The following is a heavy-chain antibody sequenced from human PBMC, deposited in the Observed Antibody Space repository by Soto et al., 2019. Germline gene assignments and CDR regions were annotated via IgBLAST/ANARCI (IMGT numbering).Heavy chain of an antibody. V-gene: IGHV4-34*01. CDR3: ARSKRGAVAGIYYFDY. Sequence: SETLSLTCAVYGGSFSGYYWSWIRQPPRKGLEWIGEINHSGSTNYNPSLKSRVTISVDTSKNQFSLKLSSVTAADTAVYYCARSKRGAVAGIYYFDYWGQGTLVTVSS. J-gene: IGHJ4*02. CDR2: INHSGST. CDR1: GGSFSGYY. D-gene: IGHD6-19*01.